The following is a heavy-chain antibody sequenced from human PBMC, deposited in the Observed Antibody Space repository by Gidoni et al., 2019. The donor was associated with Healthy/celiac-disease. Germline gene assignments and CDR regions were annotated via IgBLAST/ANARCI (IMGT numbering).Heavy chain of an antibody. Sequence: QMQLVQSGPEVKKPGTSVKVSCKASGFTFTSSAVQWVRQARGQRLEWIGWIVVGSGNTKYAQKFQERVTITRDMATSTAYMELSSLRSEDTAVYYCAAAPEIAAAGTFDYWGQGTLVTVSS. J-gene: IGHJ4*02. V-gene: IGHV1-58*01. D-gene: IGHD6-13*01. CDR3: AAAPEIAAAGTFDY. CDR1: GFTFTSSA. CDR2: IVVGSGNT.